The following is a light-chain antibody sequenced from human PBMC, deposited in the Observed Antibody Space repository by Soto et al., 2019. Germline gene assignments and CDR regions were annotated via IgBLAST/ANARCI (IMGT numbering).Light chain of an antibody. V-gene: IGLV4-69*01. CDR1: SGHSNYA. CDR2: LNRDGSH. J-gene: IGLJ2*01. Sequence: QPVLTQSPSASASLGASVKLTCTLSSGHSNYAIAWHQQQPEKGPRYLMKLNRDGSHSKGDGIPNRFSGSSSGAERYLTISSLQSEDEADYYCQTWGTGIVICGGGTKVTVL. CDR3: QTWGTGIVI.